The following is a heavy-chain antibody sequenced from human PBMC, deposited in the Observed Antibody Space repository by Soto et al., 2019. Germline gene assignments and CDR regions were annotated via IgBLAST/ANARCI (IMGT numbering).Heavy chain of an antibody. J-gene: IGHJ4*02. CDR2: IHNSGST. Sequence: SERLSITCTVSGAFVNSGGDYWGGIGQHPGNGLEWVGCIHNSGSTYYNPSLKSRITLSLDTSQNHFSLKLSSVTAADTAFYFCASAASSGYYLRTWGQGSLVTVSS. V-gene: IGHV4-31*03. D-gene: IGHD3-22*01. CDR1: GAFVNSGGDY. CDR3: ASAASSGYYLRT.